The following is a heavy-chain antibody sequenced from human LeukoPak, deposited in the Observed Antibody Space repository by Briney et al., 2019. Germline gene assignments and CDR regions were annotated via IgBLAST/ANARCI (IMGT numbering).Heavy chain of an antibody. CDR2: ISSSGSYI. D-gene: IGHD3-10*01. Sequence: GGSLRLSCAASGFTFSSYTMNWVRQAPGKGLEWVSSISSSGSYIYYADSVKGRFTISRDNAKNSLYLQMNSLRAEDTAVYYCARDRDYYYGMDVWGQGTTVTVSS. CDR1: GFTFSSYT. V-gene: IGHV3-21*01. CDR3: ARDRDYYYGMDV. J-gene: IGHJ6*02.